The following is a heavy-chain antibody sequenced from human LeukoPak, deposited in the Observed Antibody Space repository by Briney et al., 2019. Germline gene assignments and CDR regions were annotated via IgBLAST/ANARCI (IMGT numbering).Heavy chain of an antibody. Sequence: ASETLSLTCTVSGGSISSSSYYWGWIRQPPGKGLEWIGSIYYSGSTYYNPSLKSRVTISVDTSKNQFSLKLSSVTAADTVVYYCARHRDTAMVSYYYYYMDVWGKGTTVTVSS. D-gene: IGHD5-18*01. J-gene: IGHJ6*03. CDR1: GGSISSSSYY. V-gene: IGHV4-39*01. CDR2: IYYSGST. CDR3: ARHRDTAMVSYYYYYMDV.